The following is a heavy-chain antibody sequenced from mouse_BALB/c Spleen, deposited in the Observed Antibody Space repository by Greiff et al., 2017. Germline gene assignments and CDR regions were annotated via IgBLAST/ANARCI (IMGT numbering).Heavy chain of an antibody. CDR1: GYTFTSYV. CDR3: ARGDYGSGCGWYFDV. D-gene: IGHD1-1*01. V-gene: IGHV1-14*01. CDR2: IIPYNDGT. J-gene: IGHJ1*01. Sequence: EVQLQQSGPELVKPGASVKMSCTASGYTFTSYVMHWVKQKPGQGLEWIGYIIPYNDGTKYNEKFKGKATLTSDTSSSTAYMELSSLTSEVTAVYSWARGDYGSGCGWYFDVWGAGTTVTVSS.